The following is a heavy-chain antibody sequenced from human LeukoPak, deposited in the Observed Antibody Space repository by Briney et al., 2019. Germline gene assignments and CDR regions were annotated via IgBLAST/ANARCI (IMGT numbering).Heavy chain of an antibody. Sequence: PGGSLRLSCAASGFTFSNYAMSWVRQAPGKGLEWVSSISGIGGYTYYADSVKGRFTISRDNSKNTLYLQMNSLRAEDTAVYYCARDLAWGAFDYWGQGTLVTVSS. CDR2: ISGIGGYT. V-gene: IGHV3-23*01. J-gene: IGHJ4*02. CDR3: ARDLAWGAFDY. D-gene: IGHD7-27*01. CDR1: GFTFSNYA.